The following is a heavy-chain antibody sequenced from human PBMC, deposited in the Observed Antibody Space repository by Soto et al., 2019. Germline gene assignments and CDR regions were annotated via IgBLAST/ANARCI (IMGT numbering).Heavy chain of an antibody. V-gene: IGHV1-8*01. D-gene: IGHD4-4*01. CDR1: GYTFTSYD. CDR2: MNPNSGNT. CDR3: ARGPKVTTDFDY. Sequence: GASVKVSCKASGYTFTSYDINWVRQATGQGLEWMGWMNPNSGNTGYAQKFQGRVTMTRNTSISTAYMELSSLRSEDTAVYYCARGPKVTTDFDYWGQGTLVTVSS. J-gene: IGHJ4*02.